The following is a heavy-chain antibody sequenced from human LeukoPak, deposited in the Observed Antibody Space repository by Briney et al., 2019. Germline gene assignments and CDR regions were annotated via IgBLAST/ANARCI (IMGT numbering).Heavy chain of an antibody. CDR3: ATLVVAATPVDY. J-gene: IGHJ4*02. D-gene: IGHD2-15*01. Sequence: PGGSLRLSCAASGFTFSSYGMHWVRQAPGKGLEWVAVISYDGSNKYYADSVKGRFTISRDNSKNTLYLQMNSLRAEDTAVYYCATLVVAATPVDYWGQGTLVTVSS. CDR1: GFTFSSYG. CDR2: ISYDGSNK. V-gene: IGHV3-30*03.